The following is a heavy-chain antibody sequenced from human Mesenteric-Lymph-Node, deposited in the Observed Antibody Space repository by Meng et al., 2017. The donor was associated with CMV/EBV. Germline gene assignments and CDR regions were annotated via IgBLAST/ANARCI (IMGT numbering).Heavy chain of an antibody. CDR2: TWFGRGT. CDR3: ASLIAGGGGRGN. CDR1: GGVVSSASYR. Sequence: SETLSLTCIVSGGVVSSASYRWNWIRQPPGKGLEWIGQTWFGRGTNYNPSLKSRLTISLDTSKNQFTLQLSSVTAADTAIYYCASLIAGGGGRGNWGQGTLVTVSS. J-gene: IGHJ4*02. V-gene: IGHV4-61*01. D-gene: IGHD1-26*01.